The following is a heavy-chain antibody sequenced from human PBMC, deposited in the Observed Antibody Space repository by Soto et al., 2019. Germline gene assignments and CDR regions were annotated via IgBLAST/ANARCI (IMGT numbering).Heavy chain of an antibody. D-gene: IGHD6-13*01. Sequence: GGSLRLSCAASGFTFSSYGMHWVRQAPGKGLEWVAVIWYDGSNKYYADSVKGRFTISRDNSKNTLYLQMNSLRAEDTAVYYCARDLYLADQQQPGYWGQGTLVTVSS. CDR3: ARDLYLADQQQPGY. V-gene: IGHV3-33*01. J-gene: IGHJ4*02. CDR2: IWYDGSNK. CDR1: GFTFSSYG.